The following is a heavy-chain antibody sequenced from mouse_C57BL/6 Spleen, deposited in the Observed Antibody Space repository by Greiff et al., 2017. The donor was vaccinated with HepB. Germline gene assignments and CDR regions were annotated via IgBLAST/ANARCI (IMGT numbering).Heavy chain of an antibody. CDR1: GYTFTSYW. J-gene: IGHJ2*01. D-gene: IGHD3-2*02. V-gene: IGHV1-69*01. Sequence: QVQLQQSGAELVMPGASVKLSCKASGYTFTSYWMHWVKQRPGQGLEWIGEIDPSDSYTNYNQKFKGKSTLTVDKSSSTAYMQLSSLTSEDSAVYYCARGGAQATFYWGQGTTLTVSS. CDR3: ARGGAQATFY. CDR2: IDPSDSYT.